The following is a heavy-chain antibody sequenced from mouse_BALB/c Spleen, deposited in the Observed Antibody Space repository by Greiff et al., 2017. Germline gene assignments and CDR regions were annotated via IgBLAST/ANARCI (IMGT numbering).Heavy chain of an antibody. CDR1: GFTFSSYG. D-gene: IGHD2-1*01. V-gene: IGHV5-6*01. CDR3: ARLDYGNYSMDY. CDR2: ISSGGSYT. Sequence: EVKLMESGGDLVKPGGSLKLSCAASGFTFSSYGMSWVRQTPDKRLEWVATISSGGSYTYYPDSVKGRFTISRDNAKNTLYLQMSSLKSEDTAMYYCARLDYGNYSMDYWGQGTSVTVSS. J-gene: IGHJ4*01.